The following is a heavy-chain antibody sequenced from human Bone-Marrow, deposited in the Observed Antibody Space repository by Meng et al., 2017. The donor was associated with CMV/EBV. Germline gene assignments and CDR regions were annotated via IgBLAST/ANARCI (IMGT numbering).Heavy chain of an antibody. CDR1: YTYTRYG. V-gene: IGHV1-18*01. CDR2: ISANNGNT. D-gene: IGHD5-24*01. CDR3: ARDGEDGYNVLGNFDY. J-gene: IGHJ4*02. Sequence: YTYTRYGNSGVRQAPGQGLEWMGWISANNGNTNNAQELKGVVTMTTNTSKNTAYMELRSLRSDDTAVYDCARDGEDGYNVLGNFDYWGQGTLVTVSS.